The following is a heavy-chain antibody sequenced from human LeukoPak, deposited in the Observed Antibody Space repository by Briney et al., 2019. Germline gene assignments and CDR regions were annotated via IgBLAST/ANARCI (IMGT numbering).Heavy chain of an antibody. CDR1: GFTFSSYE. CDR2: ISSSGSTI. J-gene: IGHJ4*02. Sequence: GGSLRLSCAASGFTFSSYEMNWVRQAPGKGLEWVSYISSSGSTIYYADSVKARFTISRDNAKNSLYLQMNSLRAEDTAVYYCARGLRYFDWLPIDYWGQGTLVTVSS. D-gene: IGHD3-9*01. CDR3: ARGLRYFDWLPIDY. V-gene: IGHV3-48*03.